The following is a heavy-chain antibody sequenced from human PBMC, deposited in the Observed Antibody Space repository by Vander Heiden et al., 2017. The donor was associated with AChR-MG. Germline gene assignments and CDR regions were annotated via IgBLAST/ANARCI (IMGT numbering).Heavy chain of an antibody. V-gene: IGHV4-61*01. CDR2: IYYSGST. CDR3: ARAYYDILTGKDYYYYGMDV. D-gene: IGHD3-9*01. Sequence: QVQLQESGPGLVKPSETLSLTCTVSGGSVSSGIYYWSWIRQTPGKGLEWIGYIYYSGSTNYNPSIKRRVTIAVDTFKNQFSLKRSSVTAAETAVYYCARAYYDILTGKDYYYYGMDVWGQVTTVTVSS. J-gene: IGHJ6*02. CDR1: GGSVSSGIYY.